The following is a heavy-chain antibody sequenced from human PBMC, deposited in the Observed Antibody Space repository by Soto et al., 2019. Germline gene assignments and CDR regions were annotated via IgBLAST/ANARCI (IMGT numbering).Heavy chain of an antibody. Sequence: QVQLQESGPGLVKPSGTLSLTCAVSSGSISSSNWWSWVRQPPGKGLEWIGEIYHSGSTNYNPSLTSRVTISVDKSKNQFSLKLSSVTAADTAVYYCARVIGYSSGWFPSYFDYWGQGTLVTVSS. J-gene: IGHJ4*02. D-gene: IGHD6-19*01. V-gene: IGHV4-4*02. CDR2: IYHSGST. CDR3: ARVIGYSSGWFPSYFDY. CDR1: SGSISSSNW.